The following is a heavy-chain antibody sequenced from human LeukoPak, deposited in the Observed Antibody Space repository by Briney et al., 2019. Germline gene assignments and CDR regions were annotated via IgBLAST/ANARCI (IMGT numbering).Heavy chain of an antibody. CDR2: IYSSGST. Sequence: SETLSLTCTVSGCSITGYHWSWIRQPPGKGLEWIGYIYSSGSTEYKPSLKSGATISADTSKNQFSLKLTSVTAADTAIYYCARRNDFDIWGQGTMVTVSS. J-gene: IGHJ3*02. CDR1: GCSITGYH. V-gene: IGHV4-4*08. CDR3: ARRNDFDI.